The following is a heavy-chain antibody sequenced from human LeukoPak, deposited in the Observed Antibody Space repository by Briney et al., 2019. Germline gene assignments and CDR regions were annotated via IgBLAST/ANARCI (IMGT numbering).Heavy chain of an antibody. V-gene: IGHV1-18*01. Sequence: ASVKVSCKASGYTFTSYGTSWVRQAPGQGLESMGWISAYNGNTNYAQKLQGRVTMTTDTSTSTAYMELRSLRSDDTAVYYCARGYCSSTSCLCYYYYMDVWGKGTTVTVSS. CDR1: GYTFTSYG. CDR2: ISAYNGNT. J-gene: IGHJ6*03. D-gene: IGHD2-2*01. CDR3: ARGYCSSTSCLCYYYYMDV.